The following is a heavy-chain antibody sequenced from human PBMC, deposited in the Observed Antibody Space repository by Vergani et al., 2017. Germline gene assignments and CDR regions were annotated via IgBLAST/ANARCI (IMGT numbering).Heavy chain of an antibody. D-gene: IGHD1-7*01. CDR1: GFIFSSHG. V-gene: IGHV3-30*02. CDR3: VKGKGTFEN. J-gene: IGHJ4*02. Sequence: QVQLVEWGGGVVQPGGSLRLSCTASGFIFSSHGMHWVRQAPGKGLEWVAFIRYDGGRRDYGESVKGRFTISRDNSKNMVYIQMNSLRPEDTAVYYCVKGKGTFENWGQGTLVTVSS. CDR2: IRYDGGRR.